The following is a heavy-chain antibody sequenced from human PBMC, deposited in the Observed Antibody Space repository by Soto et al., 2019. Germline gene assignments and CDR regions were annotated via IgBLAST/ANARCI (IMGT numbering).Heavy chain of an antibody. D-gene: IGHD5-12*01. CDR3: ARVRSGYHFAY. CDR2: ISANNGNT. Sequence: QVQLVQSGAEVKKPGASVKVSCKASGYTFTSYGINWLRQAPGQGIEWMGWISANNGNTHYAQKLQGRVTMTTDTSTSTAYMELRSLRPDDTAVYYCARVRSGYHFAYWGQGTLVTVSS. J-gene: IGHJ4*02. CDR1: GYTFTSYG. V-gene: IGHV1-18*01.